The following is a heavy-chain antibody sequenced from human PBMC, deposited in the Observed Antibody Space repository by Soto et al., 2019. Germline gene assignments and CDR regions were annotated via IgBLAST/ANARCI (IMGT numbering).Heavy chain of an antibody. CDR2: IKHDGSNK. D-gene: IGHD2-15*01. J-gene: IGHJ3*02. CDR1: GFTFTKDW. Sequence: GGSLGLSCAASGFTFTKDWMSWVRQAPGKGLEWVANIKHDGSNKYYADSARGRFFISTDSSKNALYLQMNSLRAEDSAVYYCVREPRYCSGGSCSIMGDAFDIWGQGTMVTVSS. CDR3: VREPRYCSGGSCSIMGDAFDI. V-gene: IGHV3-7*01.